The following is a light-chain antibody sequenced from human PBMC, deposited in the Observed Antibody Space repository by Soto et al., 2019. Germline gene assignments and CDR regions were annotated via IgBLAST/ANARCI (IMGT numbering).Light chain of an antibody. J-gene: IGKJ2*03. CDR2: DAS. V-gene: IGKV3-15*01. CDR1: QSVSSN. Sequence: EIVMTQSPATLSVSPGERATLSCRASQSVSSNLAWYQQKPGQAPRLLIYDASTRATGIPARFSGSGSGTEFTLTISSVQSEDFAVYYCQQYNNWPYSFGQGTKVDIK. CDR3: QQYNNWPYS.